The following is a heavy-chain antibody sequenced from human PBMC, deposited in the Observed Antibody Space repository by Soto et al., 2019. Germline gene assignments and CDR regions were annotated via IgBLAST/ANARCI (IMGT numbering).Heavy chain of an antibody. Sequence: ASVKVSCKASGYTFTSYYMHWVRQAPGQGLEWMGIINPSGGSTSYAQKFQGRVTMTRDTSTSTVYMELSSLRSEDTAVYYCARVRGYRRSSRLFDSWGPGTLVTVCS. J-gene: IGHJ4*02. V-gene: IGHV1-46*01. CDR3: ARVRGYRRSSRLFDS. D-gene: IGHD6-6*01. CDR1: GYTFTSYY. CDR2: INPSGGST.